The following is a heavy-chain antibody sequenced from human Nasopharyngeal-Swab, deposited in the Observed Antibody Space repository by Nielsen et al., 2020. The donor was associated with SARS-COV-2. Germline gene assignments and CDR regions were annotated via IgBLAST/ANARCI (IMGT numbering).Heavy chain of an antibody. D-gene: IGHD5-12*01. CDR3: ARTAHTFGYGDM. Sequence: GESLKISCSASGFTFNIYSMNWFRQAPGKGLEWVSSIRFNSRDIYYADSVEGRFTISRDNAENSLYLQMNSLRAEDTAVYFCARTAHTFGYGDMWGQGTLVTVSS. J-gene: IGHJ4*02. V-gene: IGHV3-21*01. CDR2: IRFNSRDI. CDR1: GFTFNIYS.